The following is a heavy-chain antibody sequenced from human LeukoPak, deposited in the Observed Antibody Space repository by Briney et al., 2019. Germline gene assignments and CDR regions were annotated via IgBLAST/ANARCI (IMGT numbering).Heavy chain of an antibody. CDR2: IDISSSTI. J-gene: IGHJ3*02. Sequence: GGSLRLSCAASGFTSSSYGMNWVRQAPGKGLEWVSYIDISSSTIYYADSVKGRFTISRDNAKNSLYLQMNSLRAEDTAVYYCARDRAGSSGYYDVFDIWGQGTMVTVSS. CDR3: ARDRAGSSGYYDVFDI. CDR1: GFTSSSYG. D-gene: IGHD3-22*01. V-gene: IGHV3-48*04.